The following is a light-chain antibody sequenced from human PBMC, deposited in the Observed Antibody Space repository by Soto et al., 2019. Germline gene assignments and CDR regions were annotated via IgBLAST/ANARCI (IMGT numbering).Light chain of an antibody. CDR2: AAS. J-gene: IGKJ1*01. Sequence: DIQMTQSPSSLSASVGDTVTITCRSSQGIIDYLAWYQQRPGKVPKLLIYAASTLQTGVPSRFSGSGAGRAFTSTIRSPQPGDVATYYCQKYDTAPQTFGQGTRVEIK. CDR1: QGIIDY. V-gene: IGKV1-27*01. CDR3: QKYDTAPQT.